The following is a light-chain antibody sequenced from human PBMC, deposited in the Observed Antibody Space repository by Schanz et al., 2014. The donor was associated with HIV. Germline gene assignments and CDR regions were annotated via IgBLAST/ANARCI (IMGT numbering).Light chain of an antibody. CDR3: QQFHTYPYT. CDR2: KAS. V-gene: IGKV1-5*03. Sequence: DIQMPQSPSPLSASVGDRVTITCRASQSISSWLAWYQQKPGKAPKLLIYKASSLESGVPSRFSGSGSGTEFTLTISGLLPDDFATYFCQQFHTYPYTFGQGTKLEIK. J-gene: IGKJ2*01. CDR1: QSISSW.